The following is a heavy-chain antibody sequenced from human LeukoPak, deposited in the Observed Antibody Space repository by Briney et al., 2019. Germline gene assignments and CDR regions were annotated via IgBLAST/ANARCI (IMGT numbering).Heavy chain of an antibody. CDR1: GYTFTDCY. J-gene: IGHJ6*04. D-gene: IGHD3-9*01. CDR2: INPNSGGT. Sequence: ASVKVSCKASGYTFTDCYMHWVRQAPGQGLEWMGWINPNSGGTNYAQKFQGRVTMTRDTSISTAYMELSRLRSDDTAVYYCARDIRAIFSMDVWGXGTTVTVSS. V-gene: IGHV1-2*02. CDR3: ARDIRAIFSMDV.